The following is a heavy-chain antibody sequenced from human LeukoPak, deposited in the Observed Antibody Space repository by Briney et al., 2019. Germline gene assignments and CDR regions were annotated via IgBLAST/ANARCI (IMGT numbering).Heavy chain of an antibody. J-gene: IGHJ6*03. V-gene: IGHV4-4*07. CDR1: GGSISSYY. CDR3: ARVGGSDTDYYYMDV. CDR2: IYTSGTT. Sequence: SETLSLTCTVSGGSISSYYWSWIRQPAGKGLEWIGRIYTSGTTNYNPSLKSRVTISVDKSKNQFSLKLSSVTAADTGEYYCARVGGSDTDYYYMDVWGKGTTVTVSS. D-gene: IGHD2-21*02.